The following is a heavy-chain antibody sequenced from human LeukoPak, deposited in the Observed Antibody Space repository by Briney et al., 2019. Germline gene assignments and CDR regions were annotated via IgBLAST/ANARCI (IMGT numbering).Heavy chain of an antibody. CDR2: INPNSGGT. D-gene: IGHD6-13*01. CDR3: ARDSSSGWYTPRDAFDI. CDR1: GYTFTGYY. J-gene: IGHJ3*02. V-gene: IGHV1-2*02. Sequence: ASVKVSCKASGYTFTGYYMHWVRQAPGQGLEWMGWINPNSGGTNYAQKFQGRVTMTRDTSISTAYMELSRLRSDDTAVYYCARDSSSGWYTPRDAFDIWGQGTMVTVSS.